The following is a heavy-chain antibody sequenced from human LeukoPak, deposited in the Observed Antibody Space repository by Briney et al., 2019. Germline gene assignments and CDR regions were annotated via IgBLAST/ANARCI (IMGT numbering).Heavy chain of an antibody. J-gene: IGHJ4*02. V-gene: IGHV3-21*01. CDR1: GFTFSNYG. D-gene: IGHD4/OR15-4a*01. CDR3: ARGPPYGVRTDYFEY. Sequence: GGSLRLSCAASGFTFSNYGMHWVRQAPGKGLEWLSYISTSSSYIYYADSVKGRFTVSRDNAMNSLFLQMNSLIAEDTAVYYCARGPPYGVRTDYFEYWGPGTLVTVSS. CDR2: ISTSSSYI.